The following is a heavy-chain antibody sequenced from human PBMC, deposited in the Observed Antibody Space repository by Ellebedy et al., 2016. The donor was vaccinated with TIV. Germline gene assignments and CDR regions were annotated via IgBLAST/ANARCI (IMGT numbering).Heavy chain of an antibody. J-gene: IGHJ4*02. CDR1: GFTFSSYW. D-gene: IGHD1-26*01. CDR3: ARGGTLTWSYGLYYFDY. CDR2: IKQDGSEK. Sequence: GESLKISCAASGFTFSSYWMSWVRQAPGKGLEWVANIKQDGSEKYYVDSVKGRVTISRDNVKNSLYLQMNSLRAEDTAVYYCARGGTLTWSYGLYYFDYWGQGTLVTVSS. V-gene: IGHV3-7*01.